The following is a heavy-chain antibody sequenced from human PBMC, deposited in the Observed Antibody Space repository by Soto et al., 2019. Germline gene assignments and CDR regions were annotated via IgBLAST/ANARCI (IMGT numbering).Heavy chain of an antibody. D-gene: IGHD3-10*01. CDR2: INPSGGST. CDR1: GYTFTSYY. V-gene: IGHV1-46*03. Sequence: ASVKVSCKASGYTFTSYYMHWVRQAPGQGLEWMGIINPSGGSTSYAQKFQGRVTMTRDTSTSTVYMELSSLRSEDTAVYYCASQGGYYGSGSYYNVDLYYFDYWGQGTLVTVSS. J-gene: IGHJ4*02. CDR3: ASQGGYYGSGSYYNVDLYYFDY.